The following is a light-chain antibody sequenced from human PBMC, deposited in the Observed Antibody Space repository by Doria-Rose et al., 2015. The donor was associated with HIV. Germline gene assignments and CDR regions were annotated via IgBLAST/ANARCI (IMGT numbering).Light chain of an antibody. CDR3: HQYGTSWT. Sequence: TQSPGTLSLSPGEGATLSCRASQSFSSTYLAWYQQKPGQAPSLLIHDGSTRATGIPDRFSASGSGTDFTLTINRLEPEDFALYYCHQYGTSWTFGQGTKVEI. V-gene: IGKV3-20*01. CDR1: QSFSSTY. CDR2: DGS. J-gene: IGKJ1*01.